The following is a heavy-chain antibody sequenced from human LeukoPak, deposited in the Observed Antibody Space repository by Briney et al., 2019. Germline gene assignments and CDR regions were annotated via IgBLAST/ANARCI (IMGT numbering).Heavy chain of an antibody. V-gene: IGHV4-34*01. CDR1: GGSLSGYY. CDR3: ARSDGYGLVGI. J-gene: IGHJ3*02. CDR2: IYSSGST. Sequence: PSETLSLTCAVYGGSLSGYYWGWIRQPPGKTLEWIGSIYSSGSTYYNSSLKSRVIILIDTAKNHFSLNLSSVTAADTAVYYCARSDGYGLVGIWGQGTMVTVSS. D-gene: IGHD3-10*01.